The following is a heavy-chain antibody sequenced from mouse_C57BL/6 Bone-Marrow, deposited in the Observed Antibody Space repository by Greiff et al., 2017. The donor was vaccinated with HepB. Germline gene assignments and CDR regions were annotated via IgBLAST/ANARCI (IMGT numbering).Heavy chain of an antibody. V-gene: IGHV1-15*01. Sequence: QVQLQQSGAELVRPGASVTLSCKASGYTFTDYEMHWVKQTPVHGLEWIGAIDPETGGTAYNQKFKGKAILTADKSSSTAYMELRSLTSEDSAVYYCTFYSNGYFDVWGTGTTVTVSS. CDR1: GYTFTDYE. CDR2: IDPETGGT. J-gene: IGHJ1*03. CDR3: TFYSNGYFDV. D-gene: IGHD2-5*01.